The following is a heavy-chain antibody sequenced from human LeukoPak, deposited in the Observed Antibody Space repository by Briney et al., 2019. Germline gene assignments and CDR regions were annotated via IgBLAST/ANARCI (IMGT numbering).Heavy chain of an antibody. J-gene: IGHJ4*02. V-gene: IGHV5-51*01. Sequence: GESLKISCKGSGYSFTSYWIGWVRQMPGKGLEWMGIIYPGDSDTRYSPSFQGQVTISADKSISTAYLQWSSLKASDTAMYYCARLELGDGYNCRLDYWGQGTLVTVSS. D-gene: IGHD5-24*01. CDR1: GYSFTSYW. CDR3: ARLELGDGYNCRLDY. CDR2: IYPGDSDT.